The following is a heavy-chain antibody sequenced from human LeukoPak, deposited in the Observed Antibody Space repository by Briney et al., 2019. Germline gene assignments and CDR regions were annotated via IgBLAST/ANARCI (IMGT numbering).Heavy chain of an antibody. CDR2: INPNSGGT. CDR1: GYTFTGYY. V-gene: IGHV1-2*02. D-gene: IGHD3-10*01. J-gene: IGHJ3*02. CDR3: ARAFGYGSGSYSFGDAFDI. Sequence: ASVKVSCKASGYTFTGYYMHWVRQAPGQGLEWMGWINPNSGGTNYAQKFQGRVTMTRDTSISTAYMELSRLRSDDTAVYYCARAFGYGSGSYSFGDAFDIWGQGTMVTVSS.